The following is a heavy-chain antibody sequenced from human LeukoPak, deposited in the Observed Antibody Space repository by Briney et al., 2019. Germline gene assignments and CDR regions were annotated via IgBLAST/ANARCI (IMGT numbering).Heavy chain of an antibody. CDR2: IYWDDDK. V-gene: IGHV2-5*02. CDR1: WFSLITSGVG. J-gene: IGHJ4*02. CDR3: AHLLYNTVQLDY. D-gene: IGHD1-1*01. Sequence: SGPTLVKPTQILRLTCTFYWFSLITSGVGVGWIRQPPGKALEWLALIYWDDDKRYSPSLKSRLTITKDTSKNQVVLTMTNMDPVDNSTYNGAHLLYNTVQLDYWGQGTLVTVSS.